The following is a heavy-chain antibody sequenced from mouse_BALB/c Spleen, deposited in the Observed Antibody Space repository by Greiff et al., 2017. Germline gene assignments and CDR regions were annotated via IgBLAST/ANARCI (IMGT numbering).Heavy chain of an antibody. CDR1: GYTFTDYN. CDR3: ARRDGNYVGAMDY. Sequence: VQLQQSGPELVKPGASVKIPCKASGYTFTDYNMDWVKQSHGKSLEWIGDINPNNGGTIYNQKFKGKATLTVDKSSSTAYMELRSLTSEDTAVYYCARRDGNYVGAMDYWGQGTSVTVSS. D-gene: IGHD2-1*01. V-gene: IGHV1-18*01. J-gene: IGHJ4*01. CDR2: INPNNGGT.